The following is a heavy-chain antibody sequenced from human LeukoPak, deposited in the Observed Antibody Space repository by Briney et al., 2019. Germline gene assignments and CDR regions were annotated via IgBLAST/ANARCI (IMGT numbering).Heavy chain of an antibody. CDR2: ISSSGSTI. V-gene: IGHV3-11*01. CDR1: GCTFSDYY. Sequence: PGGALRLSCAASGCTFSDYYMSWIRQAPGKGLAWVSYISSSGSTIYYADSVKGRFTISRDNAKNSLYLQMNTLRAEDTAVYYCARGSRVVPAAVYWGQGTLVTVSS. CDR3: ARGSRVVPAAVY. D-gene: IGHD2-2*01. J-gene: IGHJ4*02.